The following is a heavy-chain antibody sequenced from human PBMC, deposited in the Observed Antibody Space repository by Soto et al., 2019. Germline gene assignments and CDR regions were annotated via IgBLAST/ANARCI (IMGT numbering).Heavy chain of an antibody. Sequence: QVQLVESGGGVVQPGRSLRLSCAASGFTFSSYGMHWVRQAPGKGLEWVAVISYDGSNKYYADSVKGRFTISRDNSKNTLYLQMNSLRAEDTAVYYCAKEPTFDYWGQGTLVSVSS. CDR3: AKEPTFDY. V-gene: IGHV3-30*18. CDR2: ISYDGSNK. CDR1: GFTFSSYG. J-gene: IGHJ4*02.